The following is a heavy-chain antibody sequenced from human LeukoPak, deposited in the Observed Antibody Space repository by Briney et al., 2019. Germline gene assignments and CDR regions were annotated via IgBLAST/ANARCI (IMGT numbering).Heavy chain of an antibody. CDR1: DDSFSSHY. CDR3: ARDLVTVTKGFDI. D-gene: IGHD4-17*01. V-gene: IGHV4-59*11. Sequence: SETLSLTCAVSDDSFSSHYWTWIRQPPGKGLEWIGYISYIGSTNYNPSLKSRVTISIDTSKNQLSLKLSSVTAADTAVYYCARDLVTVTKGFDIWGQGTMVSVSS. CDR2: ISYIGST. J-gene: IGHJ3*02.